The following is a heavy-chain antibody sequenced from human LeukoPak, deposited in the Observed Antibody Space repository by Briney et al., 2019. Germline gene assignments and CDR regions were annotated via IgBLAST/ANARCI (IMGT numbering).Heavy chain of an antibody. CDR2: ISSSSSYI. Sequence: GGSLRLSCAASGFTFSSYSMNWVRQAPGKGLEWVSSISSSSSYIYYADSVKGRFTISRDNAKNSLYLQMNSLRAEDTAVYYCAREDRWEPAFDIWGQGTMVTVSS. CDR1: GFTFSSYS. J-gene: IGHJ3*02. D-gene: IGHD1-26*01. V-gene: IGHV3-21*01. CDR3: AREDRWEPAFDI.